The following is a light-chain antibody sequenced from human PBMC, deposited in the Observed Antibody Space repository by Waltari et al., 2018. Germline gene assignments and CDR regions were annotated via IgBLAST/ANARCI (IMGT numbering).Light chain of an antibody. CDR3: LLSCGITQI. CDR1: TGTVTTHHY. Sequence: QAVVTQEPSVTVSPGGTLPLTCGSSTGTVTTHHYPYWFQQKPGQAPRTLIYDTTNKYSWTPARFSGSLLGGQAALTLSGVQPEDEAEYYCLLSCGITQIFGGGTKLTVL. V-gene: IGLV7-46*01. CDR2: DTT. J-gene: IGLJ2*01.